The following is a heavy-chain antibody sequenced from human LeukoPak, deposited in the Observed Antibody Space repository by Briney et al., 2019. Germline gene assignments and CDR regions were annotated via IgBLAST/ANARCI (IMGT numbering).Heavy chain of an antibody. CDR2: IIPIFGTA. V-gene: IGHV1-69*05. CDR3: ARRGYSSGWYAYYYYYYMDV. Sequence: SVKVSCKASGGTFSSYAISWVRQAPGQGLEWMGGIIPIFGTANYAQKLQGRVTMTTDTSTSTAYMELRSLRSDDTAVYYCARRGYSSGWYAYYYYYYMDVWGKGTTVTISS. CDR1: GGTFSSYA. D-gene: IGHD6-19*01. J-gene: IGHJ6*03.